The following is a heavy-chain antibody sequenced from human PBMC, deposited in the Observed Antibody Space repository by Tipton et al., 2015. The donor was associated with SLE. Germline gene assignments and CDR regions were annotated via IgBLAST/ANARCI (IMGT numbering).Heavy chain of an antibody. V-gene: IGHV3-53*01. D-gene: IGHD3-22*01. Sequence: SLRLSCAASGFTVISNYMSWVRQAPGKGLEWVSVIYSGGNTRYADSVKGRFTISRDNSKNTLYLQVTGLRAEDTAVYYCAIDRGDSGGSYYGDYWGRGTLVTVSA. CDR2: IYSGGNT. J-gene: IGHJ4*02. CDR3: AIDRGDSGGSYYGDY. CDR1: GFTVISNY.